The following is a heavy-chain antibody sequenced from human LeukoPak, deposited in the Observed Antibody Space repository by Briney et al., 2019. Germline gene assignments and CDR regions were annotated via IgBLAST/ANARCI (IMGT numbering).Heavy chain of an antibody. Sequence: SETLSLTCTVSGGSISSYYWSWIRQPPGKGLEWIGYIYYSESTNYNPSLKSRVSISVDTSKNQFSLKLSSVTAADTAVYYCARGPPPDFDCWGQGTLVTVSS. CDR1: GGSISSYY. CDR3: ARGPPPDFDC. CDR2: IYYSEST. J-gene: IGHJ4*02. V-gene: IGHV4-59*12.